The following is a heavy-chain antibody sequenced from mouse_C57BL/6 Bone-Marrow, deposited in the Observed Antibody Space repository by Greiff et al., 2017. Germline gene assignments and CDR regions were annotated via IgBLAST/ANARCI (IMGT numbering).Heavy chain of an antibody. CDR1: GFTFSSYA. J-gene: IGHJ1*03. CDR3: ARDAYGIWYFDV. Sequence: EVQRVESGGGLVKPGGSLKLSCAASGFTFSSYAMSWVRQTPEKRLEWVATISDGGSYTYYPDNVKGRFTISRDNAKNNLYLQMSHLKSEDTAMYYCARDAYGIWYFDVWGTGTTVTVSS. V-gene: IGHV5-4*01. D-gene: IGHD1-2*01. CDR2: ISDGGSYT.